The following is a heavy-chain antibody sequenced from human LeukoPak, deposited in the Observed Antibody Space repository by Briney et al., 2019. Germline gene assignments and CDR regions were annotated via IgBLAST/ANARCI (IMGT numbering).Heavy chain of an antibody. Sequence: GGSLRLSCAASGFTFSSYGMHWVRQAPGKGLGWVSYISSSSSTIYYADSVKGRFTISRDNAKNSLYLQMNSLRAEDTAVYYCAREPYTLYYGDYANNWFDPWGQGTLVTVSS. J-gene: IGHJ5*02. CDR2: ISSSSSTI. CDR1: GFTFSSYG. D-gene: IGHD4-17*01. CDR3: AREPYTLYYGDYANNWFDP. V-gene: IGHV3-48*01.